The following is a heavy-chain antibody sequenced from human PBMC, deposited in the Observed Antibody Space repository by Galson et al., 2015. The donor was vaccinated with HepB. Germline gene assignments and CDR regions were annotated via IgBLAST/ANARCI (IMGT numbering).Heavy chain of an antibody. J-gene: IGHJ5*02. D-gene: IGHD2-15*01. Sequence: SLRLSCAASGFTFSSYAMSWVRQAPGKGLEWVSAISGSGGSTYYADSVKGRFTISRDNSKNTLYLQMNSLRAEDTAVYYCAKEEWYCSGGSCYSCWFDPWGQGTLVTVSS. CDR1: GFTFSSYA. CDR3: AKEEWYCSGGSCYSCWFDP. CDR2: ISGSGGST. V-gene: IGHV3-23*01.